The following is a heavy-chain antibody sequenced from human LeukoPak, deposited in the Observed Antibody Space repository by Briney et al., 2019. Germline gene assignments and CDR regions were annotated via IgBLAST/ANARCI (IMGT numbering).Heavy chain of an antibody. D-gene: IGHD3-9*01. CDR3: ATDRRNYDILTGYYRSAFDI. CDR2: FDPEDGET. J-gene: IGHJ3*02. Sequence: ASVKVSCKVSGYTLTELSMHWVRQAPGKGVEWMGGFDPEDGETIYAQKFQGRVTMTEDTSTDTAYMELSSLRSEDTAVYYCATDRRNYDILTGYYRSAFDIWGQGTMVTVSS. V-gene: IGHV1-24*01. CDR1: GYTLTELS.